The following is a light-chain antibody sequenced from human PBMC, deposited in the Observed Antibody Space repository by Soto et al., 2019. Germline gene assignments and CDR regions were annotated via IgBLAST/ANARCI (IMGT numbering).Light chain of an antibody. V-gene: IGLV1-47*01. CDR3: ATWDDSLTGYV. CDR1: SSTIGSNY. Sequence: QSVLTQPPSASGTPGQRVTISCSGGSSTIGSNYVYRYQQLPGTAPKVLIYRNNQRPSGVPDRFSGSKSGTSASLAISGLRSEDEADYYCATWDDSLTGYVFGTGTKLTVL. CDR2: RNN. J-gene: IGLJ1*01.